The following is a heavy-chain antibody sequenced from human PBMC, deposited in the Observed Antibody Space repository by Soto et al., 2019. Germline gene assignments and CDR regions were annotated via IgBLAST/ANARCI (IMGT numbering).Heavy chain of an antibody. V-gene: IGHV3-11*01. CDR1: GYTFSDYY. D-gene: IGHD3-3*01. CDR3: ASHYDMWSGYLSPVDY. Sequence: QVQLVESGGDLVKPGGSLRLSCAASGYTFSDYYMSWIRQAPGKGLEWISYIDNSGTKIYYAYSLKGRFTITRDNAKNSLYLEMNSLRDEDTAVYYCASHYDMWSGYLSPVDYWGQGTLVTVSS. CDR2: IDNSGTKI. J-gene: IGHJ4*02.